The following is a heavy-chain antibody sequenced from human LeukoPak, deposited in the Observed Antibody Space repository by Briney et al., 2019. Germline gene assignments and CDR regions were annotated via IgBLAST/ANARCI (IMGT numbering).Heavy chain of an antibody. D-gene: IGHD3-10*01. CDR2: IRYDGSNK. CDR1: GFTFSSYG. J-gene: IGHJ4*02. V-gene: IGHV3-30*02. CDR3: AKDFLWFGELFKWGFDY. Sequence: PGGSLRLSCAASGFTFSSYGMHWVRQAPGKGLEWVAFIRYDGSNKYYADSVKGRFTISRDNSKDTLYLQMNSLRAEDTAVYYCAKDFLWFGELFKWGFDYWGQGTLVTVSS.